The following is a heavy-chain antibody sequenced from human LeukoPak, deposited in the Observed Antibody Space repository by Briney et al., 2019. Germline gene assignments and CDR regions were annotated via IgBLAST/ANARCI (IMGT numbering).Heavy chain of an antibody. CDR2: MNPNSGNT. D-gene: IGHD2-2*01. CDR3: ARVGYCSSTSCSDWFDP. Sequence: GASVKVSCKAPGYTFTSYDINWVRQATGQGLEWMGWMNPNSGNTGYAQKFQGRVTITRNTSISTAYMELSSLRSEDTAVYYCARVGYCSSTSCSDWFDPWGQGTLVTVSS. J-gene: IGHJ5*02. V-gene: IGHV1-8*03. CDR1: GYTFTSYD.